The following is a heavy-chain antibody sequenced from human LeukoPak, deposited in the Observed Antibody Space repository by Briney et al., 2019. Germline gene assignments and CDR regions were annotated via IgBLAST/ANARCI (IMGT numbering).Heavy chain of an antibody. CDR2: INPNSGGT. J-gene: IGHJ4*02. V-gene: IGHV1-2*06. CDR3: AKKVGAGPYFDY. D-gene: IGHD1-26*01. CDR1: GYTFTGYY. Sequence: ASVKVPCKASGYTFTGYYMHWVRQAPGQGLEWMGRINPNSGGTNYAQKFQGRVTMTRDTSISTAYMELSRLRSDDTAVYYCAKKVGAGPYFDYWGQGTLVTVSS.